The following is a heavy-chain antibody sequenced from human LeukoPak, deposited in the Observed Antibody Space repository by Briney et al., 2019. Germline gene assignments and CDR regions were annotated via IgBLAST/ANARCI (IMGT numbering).Heavy chain of an antibody. V-gene: IGHV3-53*01. D-gene: IGHD1-26*01. CDR3: ARMWAYYYYMDV. J-gene: IGHJ6*03. CDR2: IYSGGST. CDR1: GFTVSRNY. Sequence: GGSLRLSCAASGFTVSRNYMSWVRQAPGKGLEWVSVIYSGGSTYYADSVKGRFTISRDNSKNTLYLQMNSLRAEDTAVYYCARMWAYYYYMDVWGKGTTVTVSS.